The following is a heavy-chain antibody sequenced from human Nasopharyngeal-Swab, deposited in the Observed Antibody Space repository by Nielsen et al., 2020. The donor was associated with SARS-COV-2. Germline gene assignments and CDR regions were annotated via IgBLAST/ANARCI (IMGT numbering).Heavy chain of an antibody. J-gene: IGHJ4*02. Sequence: GGPLRLSCAASGFTFSSYWMSWVRQAPGKGLEWVANIKQDGSEKYYVDSVKGRFTISRDNAKNSLYLQMNSLRAEDTAVYYCVRDTWGRGVRGTHYAYWGQGTLVTVSS. D-gene: IGHD3-10*01. CDR3: VRDTWGRGVRGTHYAY. CDR2: IKQDGSEK. V-gene: IGHV3-7*04. CDR1: GFTFSSYW.